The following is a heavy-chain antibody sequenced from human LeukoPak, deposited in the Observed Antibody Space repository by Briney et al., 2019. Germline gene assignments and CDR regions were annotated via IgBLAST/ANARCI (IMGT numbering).Heavy chain of an antibody. V-gene: IGHV3-15*01. CDR1: GFTFNNAW. D-gene: IGHD5-18*01. J-gene: IGHJ3*02. CDR2: IKRKSDGGTT. Sequence: GGSRRLSCAASGFTFNNAWMSWVRQAPGKGLEWVGHIKRKSDGGTTDYAAPVKGRFTISRDDSKNTLYVQMNHLEIEDTAVYYCTTEGYTYGNHGLDIWGQGTMVTVSS. CDR3: TTEGYTYGNHGLDI.